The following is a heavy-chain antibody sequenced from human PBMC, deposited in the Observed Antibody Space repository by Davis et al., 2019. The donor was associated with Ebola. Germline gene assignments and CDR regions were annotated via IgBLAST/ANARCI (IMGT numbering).Heavy chain of an antibody. Sequence: HTGGSLRLSCAASGFTFSSYWMHWVRHAPGKGLVWVSRINSDGSSTSYADSVKGRFTISRDNAKNTLYLQMNSLRAEDTAVYYCARTTFGGVIASWGQGTLVTVSS. CDR3: ARTTFGGVIAS. CDR2: INSDGSST. D-gene: IGHD3-16*02. J-gene: IGHJ4*02. CDR1: GFTFSSYW. V-gene: IGHV3-74*01.